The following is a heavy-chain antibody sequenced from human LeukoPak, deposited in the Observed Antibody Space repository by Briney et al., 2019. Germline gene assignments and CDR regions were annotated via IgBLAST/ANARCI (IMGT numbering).Heavy chain of an antibody. D-gene: IGHD2/OR15-2a*01. V-gene: IGHV4-39*01. Sequence: SETLSLTCIVAGGSISSSDYYWGWIRQPPGKGLEWIGSFYYGEKTYYNPSLKSRVTISVDTSKNQFSLKLNSVTTADTAVYYCARHPIYGSYNWFDPWGQGTLVTVSS. CDR3: ARHPIYGSYNWFDP. CDR1: GGSISSSDYY. J-gene: IGHJ5*02. CDR2: FYYGEKT.